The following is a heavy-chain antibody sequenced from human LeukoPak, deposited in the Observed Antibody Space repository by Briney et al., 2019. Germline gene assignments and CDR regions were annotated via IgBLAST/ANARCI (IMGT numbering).Heavy chain of an antibody. Sequence: ASVKVSCKTSGYSFTNYGITWVRQAPGQGLEWMGWISGYNSKPFYAQNFQGRVTMTTDTSTSTVYMELSRLRSDDTAVYYCARVGRKPRPYNWFGPWGQGTLVTVSS. J-gene: IGHJ5*02. CDR2: ISGYNSKP. D-gene: IGHD1-14*01. CDR3: ARVGRKPRPYNWFGP. V-gene: IGHV1-18*01. CDR1: GYSFTNYG.